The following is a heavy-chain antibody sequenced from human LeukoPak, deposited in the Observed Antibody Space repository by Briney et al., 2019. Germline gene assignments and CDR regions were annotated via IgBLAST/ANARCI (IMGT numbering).Heavy chain of an antibody. V-gene: IGHV1-69*13. J-gene: IGHJ4*02. CDR1: GGTFSSYA. D-gene: IGHD2-15*01. CDR2: IIPIFGTA. CDR3: ALIPYCSGGSCYSVLDY. Sequence: GASVKVSCKASGGTFSSYAISWVRQAPGQGLEWMGGIIPIFGTANYAQKFQGRVTITADESTSTAYMELSSLRSEDTAVYYCALIPYCSGGSCYSVLDYWGQGTLVTVSS.